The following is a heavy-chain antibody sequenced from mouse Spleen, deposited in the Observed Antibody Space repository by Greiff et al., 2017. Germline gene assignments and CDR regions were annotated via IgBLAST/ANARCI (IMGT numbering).Heavy chain of an antibody. J-gene: IGHJ3*01. Sequence: EVQVVESGGGLVKPGGSLKLSCAASGFAFSSYDMSWVRQTPEKRLEWVAYISSGGGSTYYPDTVKGRFTISRDNAKNTLYLQMSSLKSEDTAMYYCASYRYDGAWFAYWGQGTLVTVSA. CDR1: GFAFSSYD. CDR2: ISSGGGST. D-gene: IGHD2-14*01. CDR3: ASYRYDGAWFAY. V-gene: IGHV5-12-1*01.